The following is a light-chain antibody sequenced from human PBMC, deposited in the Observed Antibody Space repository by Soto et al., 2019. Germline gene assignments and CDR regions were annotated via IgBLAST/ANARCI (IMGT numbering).Light chain of an antibody. CDR2: GAS. CDR1: QSISSW. J-gene: IGKJ1*01. V-gene: IGKV3-20*01. CDR3: QQYGSSPSWT. Sequence: TQSPSTLSASVGDTVTVTCRASQSISSWLAWYQQKPGQAPRLLIYGASSRATGIPDRFSGSGSGTDFTLTISRLEPEDFAVYYCQQYGSSPSWTFGQGTKVDI.